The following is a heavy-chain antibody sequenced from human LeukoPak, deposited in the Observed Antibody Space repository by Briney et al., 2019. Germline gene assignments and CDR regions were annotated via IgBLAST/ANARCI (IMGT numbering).Heavy chain of an antibody. J-gene: IGHJ6*03. CDR3: ARAQSQPDYSKGGYYYYMDV. Sequence: SETLSLTCTVSGGSISSSSYYWGWIRQPPGKGLEWIGSIYFSGSTFYNPSLKSRLTISVDTSKNQLSLKLRSVTAADTAVYYCARAQSQPDYSKGGYYYYMDVWGKGTTVTVSS. V-gene: IGHV4-39*07. D-gene: IGHD4-11*01. CDR2: IYFSGST. CDR1: GGSISSSSYY.